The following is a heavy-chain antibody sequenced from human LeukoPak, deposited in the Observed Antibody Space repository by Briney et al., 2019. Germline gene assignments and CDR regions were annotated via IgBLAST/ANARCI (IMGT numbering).Heavy chain of an antibody. CDR3: ATREHHLLRTPGDY. CDR2: ISHTGTT. V-gene: IGHV4-39*01. Sequence: SETLSLTCTVSGASITISDYYWGWIRLPPGKGLEWIGTISHTGTTYYNPSLQSRVIISVDKSKNQFSLKLSSVTAADTAVYYRATREHHLLRTPGDYWGQGTLVTVSS. J-gene: IGHJ4*02. D-gene: IGHD1-26*01. CDR1: GASITISDYY.